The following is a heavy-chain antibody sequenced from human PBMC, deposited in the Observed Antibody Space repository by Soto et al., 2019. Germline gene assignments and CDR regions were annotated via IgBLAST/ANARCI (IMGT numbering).Heavy chain of an antibody. D-gene: IGHD5-12*01. CDR2: ISWNSGSI. CDR1: GFTFDDYA. J-gene: IGHJ6*02. Sequence: EVQLVESGGGLVQPGRSLRLSCAASGFTFDDYAMHWVRQAPGKGLEWVSGISWNSGSIGYADSVKGRFTISRDNAKNPLYLQMNSLRAEDTALYYCAKVLYSCYDYDAQPWGMDVWGQGTTVTVSS. V-gene: IGHV3-9*01. CDR3: AKVLYSCYDYDAQPWGMDV.